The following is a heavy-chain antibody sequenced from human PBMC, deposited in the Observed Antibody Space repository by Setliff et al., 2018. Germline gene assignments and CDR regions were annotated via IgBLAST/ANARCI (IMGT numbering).Heavy chain of an antibody. CDR2: IIPVLGMT. CDR1: GDPFNAYG. CDR3: ARVQWEIAVKFHYNRMDV. V-gene: IGHV1-69*10. Sequence: SVKVSCKASGDPFNAYGVSWVRQAPGQGLEWMGAIIPVLGMTDYAQKFQGRVTISADESRTAVYMELSSLRFDDTAVYYCARVQWEIAVKFHYNRMDVWGEGTQVTVSS. D-gene: IGHD1-26*01. J-gene: IGHJ6*04.